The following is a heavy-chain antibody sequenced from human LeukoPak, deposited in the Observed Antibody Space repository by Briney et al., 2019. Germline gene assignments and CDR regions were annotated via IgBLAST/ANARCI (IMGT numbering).Heavy chain of an antibody. CDR3: ARCRRNRITMIVVVPYYYYMDV. CDR1: GGSFSGYY. D-gene: IGHD3-22*01. J-gene: IGHJ6*03. Sequence: KPSETLSLTCAVYGGSFSGYYWSWIRQPPGKGLEWIGEINHSGSTNYNPSLKSRVTISVDTSKNQFSLKLSSVTAADTAVYYCARCRRNRITMIVVVPYYYYMDVWGKGTTVTVSS. CDR2: INHSGST. V-gene: IGHV4-34*01.